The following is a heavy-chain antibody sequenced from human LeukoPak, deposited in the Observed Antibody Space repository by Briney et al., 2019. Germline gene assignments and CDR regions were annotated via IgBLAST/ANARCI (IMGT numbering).Heavy chain of an antibody. CDR2: IYHSGST. CDR1: GYSISSGYY. CDR3: ARDRDGSGSYYQPLFDY. J-gene: IGHJ4*02. V-gene: IGHV4-38-2*02. Sequence: PSETLSLTCAVSGYSISSGYYWGWIRQPPGKGLEWIGSIYHSGSTYYNPSLKSRVTISVDTSKNQFSLKLSSVTAADTAVYYCARDRDGSGSYYQPLFDYRGQGTLVTVSS. D-gene: IGHD3-10*01.